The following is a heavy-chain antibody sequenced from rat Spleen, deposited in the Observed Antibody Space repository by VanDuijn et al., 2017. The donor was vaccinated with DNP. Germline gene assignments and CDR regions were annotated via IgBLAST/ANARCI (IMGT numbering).Heavy chain of an antibody. D-gene: IGHD1-7*01. CDR2: MWYDGDT. V-gene: IGHV2-63*01. CDR3: ARDENGYVYYWFAY. J-gene: IGHJ3*01. CDR1: GFSLTSYS. Sequence: QVQLKESGPGLVQPSQTLSLTCTVSGFSLTSYSVSWVRQPSGKGPEWMGRMWYDGDTAYNSALKSRLSISKDTSKSQVFLKMNSLQTEDTATYYCARDENGYVYYWFAYWGQGTLVTVSS.